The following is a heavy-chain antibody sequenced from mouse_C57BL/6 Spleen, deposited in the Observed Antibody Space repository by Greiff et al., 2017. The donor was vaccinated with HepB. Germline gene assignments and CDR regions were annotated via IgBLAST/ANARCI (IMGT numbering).Heavy chain of an antibody. Sequence: VQLQQSGPELVKPGASVKISCKASGYSFTDYNMNWVKQSNGKSLEWIGVINPNYGTTSYNQKFKGKATLTVDKSSSTAYMQLNSLTSEDSAVYSSARENGNWNYFDYWGQGTTLTVSS. CDR3: ARENGNWNYFDY. V-gene: IGHV1-39*01. D-gene: IGHD2-1*01. CDR2: INPNYGTT. CDR1: GYSFTDYN. J-gene: IGHJ2*01.